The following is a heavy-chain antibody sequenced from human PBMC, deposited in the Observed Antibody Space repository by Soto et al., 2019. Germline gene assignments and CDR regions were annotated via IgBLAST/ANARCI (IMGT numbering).Heavy chain of an antibody. J-gene: IGHJ4*02. V-gene: IGHV4-59*12. CDR2: IYYSGST. CDR1: GGSISSYY. D-gene: IGHD4-17*01. Sequence: SETLSLTCTVSGGSISSYYWSWIRQPPGKGLEWIGYIYYSGSTNYSPSLKSRVTISVDTSKNQFSLKLSSVTAADTAVYYCARLYGDSSYWGQGTLVTVSS. CDR3: ARLYGDSSY.